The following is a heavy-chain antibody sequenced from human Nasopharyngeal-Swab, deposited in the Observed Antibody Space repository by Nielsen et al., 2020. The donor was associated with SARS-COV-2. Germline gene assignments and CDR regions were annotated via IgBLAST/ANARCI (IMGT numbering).Heavy chain of an antibody. J-gene: IGHJ5*02. V-gene: IGHV1-69*13. CDR3: ARIAVHHNWFDP. Sequence: SVKVACKASGGTFSSYAISWVRQAPGQGLEWMGGIIPIFGTANYAQKFQGRVTITADESTSTAYMELSSLRSEDTAVYYCARIAVHHNWFDPWGQGTLVTVSS. CDR2: IIPIFGTA. CDR1: GGTFSSYA. D-gene: IGHD1-1*01.